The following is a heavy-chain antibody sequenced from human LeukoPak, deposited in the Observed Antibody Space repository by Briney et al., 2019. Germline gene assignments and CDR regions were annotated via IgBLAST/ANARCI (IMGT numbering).Heavy chain of an antibody. V-gene: IGHV1-58*02. Sequence: SVKVSCKASGFTFTSSAMQWGRQARGQRLEWIGWIVVGSGNTNYAQKFQERVTITRDMSTSTAYMELSSLRSEDTAVYYCAAAWVCSGGSCYYYFDYWGQGTLVTVSS. J-gene: IGHJ4*02. CDR1: GFTFTSSA. CDR2: IVVGSGNT. D-gene: IGHD2-15*01. CDR3: AAAWVCSGGSCYYYFDY.